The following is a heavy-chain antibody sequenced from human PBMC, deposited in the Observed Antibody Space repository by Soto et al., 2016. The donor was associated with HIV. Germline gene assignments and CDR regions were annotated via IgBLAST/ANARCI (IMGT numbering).Heavy chain of an antibody. CDR2: IKSKTDGGTT. V-gene: IGHV3-15*01. J-gene: IGHJ5*02. Sequence: EVQLVESGGDLVKAGGSLRLSCAASGFTFSNAWMSWVRQAPGKGLEWVGRIKSKTDGGTTDYTAPVKGRFTISRDDYKNXLYLQMNSLKTEDTAMYYCTTTYTPTWGQGTLVTVSS. CDR1: GFTFSNAW. CDR3: TTTYTPT. D-gene: IGHD2-15*01.